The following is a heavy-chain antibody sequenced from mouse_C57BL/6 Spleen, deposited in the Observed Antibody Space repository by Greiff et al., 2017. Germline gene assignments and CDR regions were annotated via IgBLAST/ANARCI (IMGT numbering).Heavy chain of an antibody. CDR1: GYTFTSYW. CDR2: IYPGSGST. D-gene: IGHD2-4*01. J-gene: IGHJ4*01. Sequence: VQLQESGAELVKPGASVKMSCKASGYTFTSYWITWVKQRPGQGLAWIGDIYPGSGSTNYNEKFKSKATLTVDTSSSTAYMQLSSLTSEDSAVYYCARGYYDYDVYYAMDYWGQGTSVTVSS. V-gene: IGHV1-55*01. CDR3: ARGYYDYDVYYAMDY.